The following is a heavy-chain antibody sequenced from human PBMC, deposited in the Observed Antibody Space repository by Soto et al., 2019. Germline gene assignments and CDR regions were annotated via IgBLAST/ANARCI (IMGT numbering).Heavy chain of an antibody. V-gene: IGHV3-74*01. CDR2: INGDGTGT. CDR3: GRGASGSYRLDY. Sequence: EVQLVESGGGLVQLGGSLRLSCAASGFTFSNYWMHWVRQAPGKGLVWVSRINGDGTGTNYADSVKGQFTISRDNAKNTLYLQMNSLRAEDTAVYYCGRGASGSYRLDYWGQGTLVTVSS. J-gene: IGHJ4*02. D-gene: IGHD3-10*01. CDR1: GFTFSNYW.